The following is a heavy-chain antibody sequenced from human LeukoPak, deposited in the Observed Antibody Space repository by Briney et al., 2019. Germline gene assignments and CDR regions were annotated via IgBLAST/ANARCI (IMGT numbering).Heavy chain of an antibody. CDR2: IYYSGST. J-gene: IGHJ4*02. CDR3: ARSNTIFGVVFDY. CDR1: GGSISSGDYY. Sequence: SETLSLTCTVSGGSISSGDYYWSWIRQPPGKGLEWIGYIYYSGSTYYNPSLKSRVTISVDTSKNQFSLKLSSVTAADTAVYYCARSNTIFGVVFDYWGQGTLVTVSS. D-gene: IGHD3-3*01. V-gene: IGHV4-30-4*08.